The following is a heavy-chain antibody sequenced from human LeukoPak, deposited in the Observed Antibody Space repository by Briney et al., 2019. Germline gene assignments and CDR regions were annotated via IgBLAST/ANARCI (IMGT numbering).Heavy chain of an antibody. D-gene: IGHD3-3*01. CDR2: MNPNSGNT. J-gene: IGHJ3*02. Sequence: GASVKVSCKDSGYTFTSYDINWVRQATGQGLEWMGWMNPNSGNTGYAQKFQGRVTITRNTSISTAYMELSSLRSEDTAVYYCARGRRWYYDFWSGYYTPYDAFDIWGQGTMVTVSS. CDR3: ARGRRWYYDFWSGYYTPYDAFDI. CDR1: GYTFTSYD. V-gene: IGHV1-8*03.